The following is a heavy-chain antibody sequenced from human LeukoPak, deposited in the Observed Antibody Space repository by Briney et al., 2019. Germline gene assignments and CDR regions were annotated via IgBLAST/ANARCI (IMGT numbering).Heavy chain of an antibody. Sequence: SETLSLTCTVPGGSISTYYWNWIRQPPGKGLEWIGYIYHSGSTNYNPSLQSRVTISVDTSKNQFSLNLNSVTAADTAVYYCARGGAARLHFQNWGQGTLVTVSS. CDR3: ARGGAARLHFQN. CDR1: GGSISTYY. J-gene: IGHJ1*01. CDR2: IYHSGST. D-gene: IGHD6-6*01. V-gene: IGHV4-59*01.